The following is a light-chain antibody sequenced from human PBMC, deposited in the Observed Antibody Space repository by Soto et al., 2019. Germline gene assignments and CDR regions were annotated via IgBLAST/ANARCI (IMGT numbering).Light chain of an antibody. CDR1: QSISGW. CDR3: QHYNTYPWT. CDR2: KAS. J-gene: IGKJ1*01. V-gene: IGKV1-5*03. Sequence: DIQMTQSPSTLSASVGDRVTITCRASQSISGWLAWYQQKPGKAPNLLIYKASSLESGVPSRFTGSGFGTEFTLTISSLQPDDFATYYCQHYNTYPWTFGQGTKVEIK.